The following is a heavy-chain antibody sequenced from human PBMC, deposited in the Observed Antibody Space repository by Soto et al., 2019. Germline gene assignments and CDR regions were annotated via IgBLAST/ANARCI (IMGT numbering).Heavy chain of an antibody. CDR1: GFTFSSFS. CDR3: AKPQWELLD. J-gene: IGHJ4*02. CDR2: ISGSGDTT. Sequence: GGSLRLSCATSGFTFSSFSMSWVRQAPGKGLEWVSAISGSGDTTFYADSVKGRFTISRDSSKNTLYLQMNSLRADDPAAYYCAKPQWELLDWGQRILVTVSS. D-gene: IGHD1-26*01. V-gene: IGHV3-23*01.